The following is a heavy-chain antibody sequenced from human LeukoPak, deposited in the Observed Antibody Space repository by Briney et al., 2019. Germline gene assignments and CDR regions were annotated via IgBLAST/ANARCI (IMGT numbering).Heavy chain of an antibody. D-gene: IGHD1-26*01. CDR2: ISSSSSYT. CDR3: AREEVGAINFDY. V-gene: IGHV3-11*05. CDR1: GFTFSDYY. J-gene: IGHJ4*02. Sequence: PGGSLRLSCAASGFTFSDYYMSWIRQAPGKGLEWGSYISSSSSYTNYADSVKGRFTISGDNAKNSLYLQMNSLRAEDTAVYYCAREEVGAINFDYWGQGTLVTVSS.